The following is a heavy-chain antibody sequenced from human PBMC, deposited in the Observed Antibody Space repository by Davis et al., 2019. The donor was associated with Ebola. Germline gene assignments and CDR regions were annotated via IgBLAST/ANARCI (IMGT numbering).Heavy chain of an antibody. CDR3: ATSGKAPDY. CDR1: GGSFSGYY. J-gene: IGHJ4*02. Sequence: SETLSLTCAVYGGSFSGYYWSWIRQPPGKGLEWIGEINHSGSTNYNPSLKSRVTISVDKSKNQFSLKLSSVTAADTAVYYCATSGKAPDYWGQGTLVTVSS. CDR2: INHSGST. V-gene: IGHV4-34*01.